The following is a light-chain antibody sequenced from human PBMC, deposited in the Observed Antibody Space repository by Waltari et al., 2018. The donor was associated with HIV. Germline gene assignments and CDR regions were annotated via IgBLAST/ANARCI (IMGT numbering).Light chain of an antibody. CDR1: NIGSKS. CDR2: DDS. J-gene: IGLJ3*02. CDR3: QVWDSSSDDWV. V-gene: IGLV3-21*02. Sequence: SYVLAQPPSVSVAPGQTARITCGGDNIGSKSVHWYQQKPGQAPLLVVYDDSDRPSGIPERFSGSNSGNTATLTISRVEAGDEADYYGQVWDSSSDDWVFGGGTKVTVL.